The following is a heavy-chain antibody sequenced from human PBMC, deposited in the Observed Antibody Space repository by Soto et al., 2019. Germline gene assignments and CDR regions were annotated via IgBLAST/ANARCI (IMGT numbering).Heavy chain of an antibody. CDR3: AKVIQMATGRGYFYX. CDR1: GFIFGGYG. J-gene: IGHJ4*01. D-gene: IGHD5-12*01. V-gene: IGHV3-23*01. Sequence: PVGALRLSCAASGFIFGGYGMSWVRQAPGKGLEWVAAINVDGGSTYYAESVKGRFTISRDNSKNTLDLQMNSLRYEDTAVYYCAKVIQMATGRGYFYXWGHVTLVTVSX. CDR2: INVDGGST.